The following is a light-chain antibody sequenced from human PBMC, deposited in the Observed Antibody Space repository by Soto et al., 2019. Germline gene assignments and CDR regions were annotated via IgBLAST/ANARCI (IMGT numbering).Light chain of an antibody. J-gene: IGKJ3*01. CDR1: QGISSY. V-gene: IGKV1-8*01. CDR2: AAS. Sequence: AIRMTQSPSSFSASTGDRVTITCRASQGISSYLAWYQQKPGKAPKLLIYAASTLQSGVPSRVISSGSGTDFTLTISCLQSEDFATYYCQQYYSYPFTFGPGTKVDIK. CDR3: QQYYSYPFT.